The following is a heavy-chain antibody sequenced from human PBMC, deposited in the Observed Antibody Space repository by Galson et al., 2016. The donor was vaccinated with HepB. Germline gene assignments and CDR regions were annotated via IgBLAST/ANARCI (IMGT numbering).Heavy chain of an antibody. Sequence: EPLSLTCAVSGDSVSSPNWWTWVRQPPGKGLEWIGEIYHRGTTHYDPSLKGRVTISLDKSNNQFSLNVTSVTAGDTAFYYCARAVGATRLDSWGQGTLVAVAP. CDR3: ARAVGATRLDS. V-gene: IGHV4-4*02. D-gene: IGHD1-26*01. J-gene: IGHJ4*02. CDR1: GDSVSSPNW. CDR2: IYHRGTT.